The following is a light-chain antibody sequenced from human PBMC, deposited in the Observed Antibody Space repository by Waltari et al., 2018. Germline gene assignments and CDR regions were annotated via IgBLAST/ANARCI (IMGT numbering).Light chain of an antibody. CDR3: QLRSNWPLMYT. V-gene: IGKV3-11*01. Sequence: EIVLTQSPATLSLSPGEGATLSCRASQSVSSYLAWYQQKPGQAPRLLIYDTSHRATGIPARFSGSGSGTDFTLTISSLEPEDFAVYYCQLRSNWPLMYTCGQGTKLEIK. CDR1: QSVSSY. J-gene: IGKJ2*01. CDR2: DTS.